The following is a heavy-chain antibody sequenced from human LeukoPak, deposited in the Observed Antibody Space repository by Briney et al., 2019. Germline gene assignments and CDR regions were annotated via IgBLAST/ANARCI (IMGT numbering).Heavy chain of an antibody. J-gene: IGHJ4*02. CDR2: ISGSSSYI. D-gene: IGHD3-22*01. V-gene: IGHV3-21*01. CDR3: ARDSATYYYDSSGPFDY. Sequence: GGSLRLSCAASGFTYSRYWMHWVRQVPGKGLEWVSSISGSSSYIYYADSVKGRFTISRDNAKNSLYLQMNSLRAEDTAVYYCARDSATYYYDSSGPFDYWGQGTLVTVSS. CDR1: GFTYSRYW.